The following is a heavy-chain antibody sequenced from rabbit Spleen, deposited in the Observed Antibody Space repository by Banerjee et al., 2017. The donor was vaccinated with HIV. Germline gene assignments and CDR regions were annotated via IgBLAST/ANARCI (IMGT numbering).Heavy chain of an antibody. CDR3: ARDTSSSFSSYGMDL. V-gene: IGHV1S40*01. D-gene: IGHD1-1*01. Sequence: QQLVESGGGLVKPGASLTLTCKASGFSFSSGYYMSWVRQAPGKGLEWIACIAGSSSGFTYSATWAKGRFTCSKTSSTTVTLQMTSLTVADTATYFCARDTSSSFSSYGMDLWGPGTLVTVS. CDR1: GFSFSSGYY. J-gene: IGHJ6*01. CDR2: IAGSSSGFT.